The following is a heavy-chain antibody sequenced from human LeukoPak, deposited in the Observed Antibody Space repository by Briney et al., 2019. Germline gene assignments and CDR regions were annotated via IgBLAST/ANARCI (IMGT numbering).Heavy chain of an antibody. CDR1: GFTFSSYA. CDR2: ISGSGDNS. D-gene: IGHD4/OR15-4a*01. Sequence: PGASLRFSCAASGFTFSSYAMGWVRLAPGKGLEWVSLISGSGDNSYYADSVKGRFTISRDNSKNTLYLQMSSLRAEDTALYYCAKCLGDGTNYYFAHWGQGTLVTVSS. J-gene: IGHJ4*02. V-gene: IGHV3-23*01. CDR3: AKCLGDGTNYYFAH.